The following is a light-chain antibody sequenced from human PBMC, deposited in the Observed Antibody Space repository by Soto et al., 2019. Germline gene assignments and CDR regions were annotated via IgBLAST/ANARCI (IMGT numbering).Light chain of an antibody. CDR3: QQYSNWPPP. Sequence: QSPATLSVTIGERATLSCMASQSVSSNLAWYQLKAGQAPRLLIYGASTRATGIPARFSGSGSGTEFTLTISSLQSEDFAVYYCQQYSNWPPPFGPGSIAAIK. CDR2: GAS. V-gene: IGKV3-15*01. CDR1: QSVSSN. J-gene: IGKJ3*01.